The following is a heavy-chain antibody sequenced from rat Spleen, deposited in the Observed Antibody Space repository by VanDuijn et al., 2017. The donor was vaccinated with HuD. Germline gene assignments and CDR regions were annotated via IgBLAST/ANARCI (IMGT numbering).Heavy chain of an antibody. CDR1: GFTFSDYN. CDR2: IIYAT. D-gene: IGHD1-5*01. Sequence: EVQLVESDGGLVQPGRSLKLSCAASGFTFSDYNMAWVRQAPMKGLEWVATIIYATYYADSVKGRFTISRDDSKSMVYLQMDNLKTEDSAMYYCTAGSHNIGTTPFAYWGQGTLVTVSS. CDR3: TAGSHNIGTTPFAY. J-gene: IGHJ3*01. V-gene: IGHV5-7*01.